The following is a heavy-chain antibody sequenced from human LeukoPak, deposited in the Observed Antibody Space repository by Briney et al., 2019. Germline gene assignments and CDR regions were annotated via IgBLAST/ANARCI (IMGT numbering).Heavy chain of an antibody. J-gene: IGHJ4*02. CDR2: ISGSGGST. CDR1: GFTFSSYA. V-gene: IGHV3-23*01. CDR3: ARKNSGSYYSYYFDY. Sequence: PGGSLRLSCAASGFTFSSYAMSWVRQAPGKGLEWVSAISGSGGSTYYADSVKGRFTISRDNSKNTLYLQMNSLRAEDTAVYYCARKNSGSYYSYYFDYWGQGTLVTVSS. D-gene: IGHD1-26*01.